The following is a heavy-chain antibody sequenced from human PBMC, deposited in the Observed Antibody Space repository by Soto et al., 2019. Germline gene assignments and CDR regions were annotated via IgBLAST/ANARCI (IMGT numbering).Heavy chain of an antibody. V-gene: IGHV1-69*12. D-gene: IGHD4-4*01. CDR1: GGTFSSYA. Sequence: QVQLVQSGAEVKKPGSSVKVSCKASGGTFSSYALSWVRQAPGQGLEWMGGIIPIFGTANYAQKFQDRVTMTADESTSTAYMELSSLRSEDTAVYYCARDGGVYDYIPFDYWGQGTLVTVSS. CDR2: IIPIFGTA. CDR3: ARDGGVYDYIPFDY. J-gene: IGHJ4*02.